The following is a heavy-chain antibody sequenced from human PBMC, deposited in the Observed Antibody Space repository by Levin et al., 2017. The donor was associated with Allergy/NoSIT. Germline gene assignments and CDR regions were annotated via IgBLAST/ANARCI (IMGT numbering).Heavy chain of an antibody. CDR2: ISYDGSNK. D-gene: IGHD5-18*01. CDR3: ARVGTAMVKEEKYYFDY. J-gene: IGHJ4*02. CDR1: GFTFSSYA. V-gene: IGHV3-30-3*01. Sequence: GGSLRLSCAASGFTFSSYAMHWVRQAPGKGLEWVAVISYDGSNKYYADSVKGRFTISRDNSKNTLYLQMNSLRAEDTAVYYCARVGTAMVKEEKYYFDYWGQGTLVTVSS.